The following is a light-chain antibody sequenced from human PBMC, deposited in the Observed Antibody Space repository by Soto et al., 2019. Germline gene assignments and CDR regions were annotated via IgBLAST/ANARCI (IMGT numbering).Light chain of an antibody. J-gene: IGKJ2*01. CDR2: DAS. CDR3: QQCGTSPYT. CDR1: QSVGSC. Sequence: NVLTQSPGTLSLSPGGRVTLSCRASQSVGSCLVWYQQKPGQTPRLLIYDASRRPSGIPDRFSGRGSGTDFTLTITRLEPEDFAVYYCQQCGTSPYTFGQGTKLEL. V-gene: IGKV3-20*01.